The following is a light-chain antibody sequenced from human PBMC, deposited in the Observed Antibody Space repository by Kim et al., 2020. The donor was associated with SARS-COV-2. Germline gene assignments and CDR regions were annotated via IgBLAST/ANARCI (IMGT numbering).Light chain of an antibody. CDR2: EDT. V-gene: IGLV3-10*01. J-gene: IGLJ2*01. Sequence: VAPGQTARITGTGDALPKKFAYWYQQKSGQAPILVIYEDTKRPSGIPKRFSGSKSGTVATLTVSGAQVEDEADYYCDAIDSSLNGLFGGGTQLTVL. CDR3: DAIDSSLNGL. CDR1: ALPKKF.